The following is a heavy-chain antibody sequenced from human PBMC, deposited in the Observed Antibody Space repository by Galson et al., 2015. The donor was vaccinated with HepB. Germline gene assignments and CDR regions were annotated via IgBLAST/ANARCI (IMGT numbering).Heavy chain of an antibody. CDR1: GYTFTDYY. V-gene: IGHV1-2*02. CDR3: ARGFVETLTGYYDHDAFAI. D-gene: IGHD3-9*01. Sequence: SVKVSCKASGYTFTDYYMYWVRQAPGQGLEWMGWINPNSGGANYAQKFQGRVTMTRDTSISTAYMELSRLRSDDTAFYYCARGFVETLTGYYDHDAFAIWGQGTVVTVSS. J-gene: IGHJ3*02. CDR2: INPNSGGA.